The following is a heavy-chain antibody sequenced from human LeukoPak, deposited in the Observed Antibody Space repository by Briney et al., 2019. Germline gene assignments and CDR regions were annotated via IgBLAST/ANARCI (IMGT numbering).Heavy chain of an antibody. Sequence: ASVKVSCKASGYTFTGYYMHWVRQAPGQGLEWMGWINPNSGGTIYAQKFQGRVTMTRDTSISTAYMELSRLRSDDTAVYYCARGSRITIFGVVIGLDYWGQGTLVTVSS. CDR2: INPNSGGT. CDR1: GYTFTGYY. J-gene: IGHJ4*02. V-gene: IGHV1-2*02. D-gene: IGHD3-3*01. CDR3: ARGSRITIFGVVIGLDY.